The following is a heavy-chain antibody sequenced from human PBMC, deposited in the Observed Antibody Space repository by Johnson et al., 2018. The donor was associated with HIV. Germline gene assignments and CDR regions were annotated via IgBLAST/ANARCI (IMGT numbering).Heavy chain of an antibody. Sequence: VQLVESGGGLVQPGGSLRLSCAASGFTFSSYWMSWVRQAPGKGLEWVANIKQDGSEKYYVDSVKGRFTISRDNSKNSLYLQMNSLRAEDTAVYYCAKVGATVITPRGEAFDIWGQGTMVTVSS. CDR3: AKVGATVITPRGEAFDI. D-gene: IGHD4-23*01. J-gene: IGHJ3*02. V-gene: IGHV3-7*01. CDR1: GFTFSSYW. CDR2: IKQDGSEK.